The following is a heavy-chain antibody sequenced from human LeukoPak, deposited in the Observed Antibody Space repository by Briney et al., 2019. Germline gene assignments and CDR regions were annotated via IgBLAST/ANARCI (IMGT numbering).Heavy chain of an antibody. CDR2: IYPGDSDT. Sequence: PGESLKISCKGSGYSFTSYWIGWVRQMPGKGLEWMGIIYPGDSDTRYSPSFQGQVTISADKSISTAYLQWSSLKASDTAMYYCARHAFDSSGYYQNYFQHWGQGTLVTVSS. D-gene: IGHD3-22*01. CDR3: ARHAFDSSGYYQNYFQH. J-gene: IGHJ1*01. V-gene: IGHV5-51*01. CDR1: GYSFTSYW.